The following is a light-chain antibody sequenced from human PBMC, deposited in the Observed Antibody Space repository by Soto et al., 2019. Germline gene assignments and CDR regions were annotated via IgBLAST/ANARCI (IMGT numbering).Light chain of an antibody. CDR3: QQYGGSPPIT. Sequence: EIVLTQSPGTLSLSPGERATLSCRASLSVSSNYLAWYQQKPGQAPRLLIYDASRRATGIPDRFSGSGSGTDFTLTISRLEPEDFAVYYCQQYGGSPPITFGPGTKVDIK. V-gene: IGKV3-20*01. CDR2: DAS. CDR1: LSVSSNY. J-gene: IGKJ3*01.